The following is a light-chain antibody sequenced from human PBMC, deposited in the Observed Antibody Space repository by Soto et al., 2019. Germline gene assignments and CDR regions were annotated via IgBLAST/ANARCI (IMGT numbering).Light chain of an antibody. CDR3: SSYTNSGHGVI. V-gene: IGLV2-14*01. CDR1: SSDISGYNY. CDR2: EVS. Sequence: QSALTQPASVSGSPGQSITISCTGTSSDISGYNYVSWYQQYPGKVPKLIVYEVSNRPSGVSNRFFGSKSGNTASLTISGLQAEDEDDYYCSSYTNSGHGVIFGGGTKLTVL. J-gene: IGLJ2*01.